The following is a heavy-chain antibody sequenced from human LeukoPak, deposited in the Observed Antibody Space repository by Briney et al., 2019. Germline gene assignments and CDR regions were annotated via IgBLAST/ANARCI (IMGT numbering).Heavy chain of an antibody. D-gene: IGHD6-19*01. V-gene: IGHV6-1*01. J-gene: IGHJ5*02. Sequence: SQTLSLTCAISGDSVSGNSAAWNWIRQSPSSGLEWLGRTYYRSKWYNDYAVSVKSRITINPDTSKNQFSLQLNSVTPEDTAVYYCAREKSSGWYGWFDPWGQGTLVTVSS. CDR2: TYYRSKWYN. CDR1: GDSVSGNSAA. CDR3: AREKSSGWYGWFDP.